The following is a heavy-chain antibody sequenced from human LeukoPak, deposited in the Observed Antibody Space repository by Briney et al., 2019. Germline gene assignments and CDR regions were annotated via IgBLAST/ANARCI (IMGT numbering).Heavy chain of an antibody. J-gene: IGHJ5*02. V-gene: IGHV4-59*01. Sequence: PSETLSLTCSVSGGSISSYYWSWIRQPPGKGLEWIGYIYYSGSTNYNPSLKSRVTISVDTSKNQFSLKLSSVTAADTAVYYCARSLASNSWFAPWGQGTLVTVSS. CDR1: GGSISSYY. CDR3: ARSLASNSWFAP. CDR2: IYYSGST.